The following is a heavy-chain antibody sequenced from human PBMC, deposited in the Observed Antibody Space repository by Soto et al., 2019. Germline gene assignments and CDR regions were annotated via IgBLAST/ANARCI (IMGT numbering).Heavy chain of an antibody. Sequence: PSETLSLTCTVSGDSISSSAYYWGWIRQPPGKGLEGVGSISYSGNTYYSPSIKTRITISVDTSNNQFSLRLTSVTAADTAVYYCASRRTLYGVSVAFDNWGQGTMVTVSS. CDR1: GDSISSSAYY. D-gene: IGHD4-17*01. J-gene: IGHJ3*02. CDR3: ASRRTLYGVSVAFDN. CDR2: ISYSGNT. V-gene: IGHV4-39*01.